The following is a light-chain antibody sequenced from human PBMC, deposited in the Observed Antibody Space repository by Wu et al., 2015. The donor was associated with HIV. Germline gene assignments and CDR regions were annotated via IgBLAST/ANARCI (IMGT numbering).Light chain of an antibody. CDR1: QSVNSSY. V-gene: IGKV3-20*01. Sequence: EIVLTQSPGTLSLSPGERATLSCRASQSVNSSYLAWYQQKPGQAPRLLIYGASSRATGIPDRFSGRGSGTDFTLTISRLEPEDFAVYYCQQYGSYWTFGTKGPRWK. CDR2: GAS. CDR3: QQYGSYWT. J-gene: IGKJ1*01.